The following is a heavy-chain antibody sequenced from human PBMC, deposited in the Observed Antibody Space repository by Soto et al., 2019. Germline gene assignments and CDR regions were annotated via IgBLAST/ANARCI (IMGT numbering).Heavy chain of an antibody. D-gene: IGHD3-22*01. Sequence: GGSLRLSCAASGFTFSTYGIHWVRQAPDKGLEWVALISYDGGSKYYGDSVKGRFIISRDNSHNTVSLQMNSLRADDTAVYFCAKEQLAMTVVVADYFDSWGQGTLVTVSS. CDR1: GFTFSTYG. CDR3: AKEQLAMTVVVADYFDS. CDR2: ISYDGGSK. V-gene: IGHV3-30*18. J-gene: IGHJ4*02.